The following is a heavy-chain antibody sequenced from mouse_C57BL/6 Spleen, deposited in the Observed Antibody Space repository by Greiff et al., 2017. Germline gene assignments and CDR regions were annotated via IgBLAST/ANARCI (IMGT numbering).Heavy chain of an antibody. J-gene: IGHJ1*03. CDR2: INPNNGGT. Sequence: VVKPGASVKIPCKASGYTFTDYNMDWVKQSHGKSLEWIGDINPNNGGTIYNQKFKGKATLTVDKSSSTAYMELRSLTSEDTAVSYCARSEADSPGYWYFDVWGTGTTVTVSS. CDR3: ARSEADSPGYWYFDV. V-gene: IGHV1-18*01. D-gene: IGHD2-4*01. CDR1: GYTFTDYN.